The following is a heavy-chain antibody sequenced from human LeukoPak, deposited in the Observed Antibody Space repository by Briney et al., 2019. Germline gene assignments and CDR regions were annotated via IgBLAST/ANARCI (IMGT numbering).Heavy chain of an antibody. CDR1: GFTFDDYG. CDR3: ARLSWYYYYMDV. Sequence: RPGGSLRLSCAASGFTFDDYGMSWVRQAPGKGLEWVSGINWNGGSTGYADSVKGRFTISRDNAKNSLYLQMNSLRAEVTALYHCARLSWYYYYMDVWGKGTTVTISS. V-gene: IGHV3-20*01. J-gene: IGHJ6*03. CDR2: INWNGGST. D-gene: IGHD6-13*01.